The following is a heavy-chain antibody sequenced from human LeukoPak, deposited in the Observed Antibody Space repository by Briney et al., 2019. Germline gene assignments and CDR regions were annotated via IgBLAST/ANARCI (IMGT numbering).Heavy chain of an antibody. Sequence: ASVKVPCKASGYIFSSYAMHWVRQAPGQSLEWMGWINGGNGNTRYSQKFQGRVTITADESTSTAYMELSSLRSEDTAVYYCARDIVGLDPWGQGTLVTVSS. J-gene: IGHJ5*02. CDR3: ARDIVGLDP. CDR2: INGGNGNT. D-gene: IGHD3-16*02. V-gene: IGHV1-3*01. CDR1: GYIFSSYA.